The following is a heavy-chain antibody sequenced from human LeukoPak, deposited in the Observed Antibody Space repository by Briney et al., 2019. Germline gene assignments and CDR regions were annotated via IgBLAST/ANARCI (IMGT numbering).Heavy chain of an antibody. CDR3: AGIAVAGLFDY. J-gene: IGHJ4*02. Sequence: SETLSLTCTVSGGSISSSSYYWGWIRQPPGKGLEWIGSIYYSGSTYYNPSLKSRVTISVDTSKNQFSLKLSSVTAADTAVYYCAGIAVAGLFDYWGQGTLVTVSS. D-gene: IGHD6-19*01. V-gene: IGHV4-39*01. CDR2: IYYSGST. CDR1: GGSISSSSYY.